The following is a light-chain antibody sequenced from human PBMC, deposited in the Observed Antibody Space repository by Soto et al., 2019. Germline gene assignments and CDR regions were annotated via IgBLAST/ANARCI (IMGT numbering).Light chain of an antibody. J-gene: IGKJ1*01. CDR2: AAS. CDR1: QSIDHP. V-gene: IGKV1-39*01. CDR3: QQSYSNSWT. Sequence: DIQMTQFPSSLSASVGDRVTLTCRASQSIDHPLNWYQHKPGQAPRLLIDAASSMRSGVPSRFSGSGTGTEFTLTIISLQPEDFATYYCQQSYSNSWTFGKGTRVEVK.